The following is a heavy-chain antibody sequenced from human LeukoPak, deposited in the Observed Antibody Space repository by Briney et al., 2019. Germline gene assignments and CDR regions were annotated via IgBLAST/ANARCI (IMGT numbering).Heavy chain of an antibody. CDR3: ARGWGSGAWLIDS. V-gene: IGHV3-30*04. Sequence: GGSLRLSCAASGFPFSSYAMHWVRQGPGKGLEWVAFISSDGRTEYNADSVKGRFTISRDNSKNTLYLQMNSLTTEDTAVYYCARGWGSGAWLIDSWGQGTLVRVSS. J-gene: IGHJ4*02. CDR2: ISSDGRTE. D-gene: IGHD3-16*01. CDR1: GFPFSSYA.